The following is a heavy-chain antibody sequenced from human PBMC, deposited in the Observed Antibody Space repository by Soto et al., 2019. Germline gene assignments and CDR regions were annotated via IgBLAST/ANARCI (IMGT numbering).Heavy chain of an antibody. D-gene: IGHD2-21*01. CDR3: AKGWGYDSNDCDYAY. J-gene: IGHJ4*02. CDR1: GGTFSRPA. CDR2: IIPIFGTA. V-gene: IGHV1-69*01. Sequence: QVQLVQSGAEVRKHGSSVKVSCKASGGTFSRPAIRWVRQAPGQGLEWMGGIIPIFGTANHAQKFQGRVTIIADESTSTVYMELSSVRSEDKARYYCAKGWGYDSNDCDYAYWGQGPLVSVSS.